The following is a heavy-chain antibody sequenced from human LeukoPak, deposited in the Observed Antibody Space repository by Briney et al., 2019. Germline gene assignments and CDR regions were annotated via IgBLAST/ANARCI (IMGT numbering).Heavy chain of an antibody. V-gene: IGHV4-39*01. CDR3: ARQGQRWLQPFDY. J-gene: IGHJ4*02. CDR1: GGSISSSSYY. Sequence: SETLSLTCTVSGGSISSSSYYRGWIRQPPGKGLEWIGSIYYSGSTYYNPSLKSRVTISVDTSKNQFSLKLSSVTAADTAVYYCARQGQRWLQPFDYWGQGTLVTVSS. D-gene: IGHD5-24*01. CDR2: IYYSGST.